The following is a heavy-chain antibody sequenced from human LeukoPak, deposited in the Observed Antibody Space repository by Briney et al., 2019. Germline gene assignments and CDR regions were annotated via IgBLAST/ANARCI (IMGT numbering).Heavy chain of an antibody. V-gene: IGHV3-48*01. CDR3: AREYHYYCMDV. J-gene: IGHJ6*03. Sequence: QPGGSLRLSCAASGFTFSSYSMNWVRQAPGKGLEWVSYISSRSSTIYYADSVKGRFTSSRDNAKNSLYLQMNSLRAEDTAVYYCAREYHYYCMDVWGKGTTVTVSS. CDR2: ISSRSSTI. CDR1: GFTFSSYS.